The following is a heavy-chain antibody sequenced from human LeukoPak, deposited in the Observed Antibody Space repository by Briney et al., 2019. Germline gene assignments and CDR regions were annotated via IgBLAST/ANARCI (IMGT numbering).Heavy chain of an antibody. CDR2: INPNSGGT. Sequence: ASVKVSCKASGYTFTGYYIHWVRQAPGQGLEWMGWINPNSGGTNYAQKFQGRVTMTRDTSISTAYMELSRLRSDDTAVYYCEAAAGKEGGAFDIWGQGTVVTVSS. CDR3: EAAAGKEGGAFDI. D-gene: IGHD6-13*01. CDR1: GYTFTGYY. J-gene: IGHJ3*02. V-gene: IGHV1-2*02.